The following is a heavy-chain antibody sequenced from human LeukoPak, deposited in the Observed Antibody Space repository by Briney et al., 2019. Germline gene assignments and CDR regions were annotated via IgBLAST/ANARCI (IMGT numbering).Heavy chain of an antibody. CDR1: GFTFSSYT. D-gene: IGHD6-25*01. CDR3: ARFAAGGSYYYYMDV. CDR2: IGTSTTTI. J-gene: IGHJ6*03. Sequence: GGSLRLSCAASGFTFSSYTTNWVRQPPGKGLEWVSNIGTSTTTIYYADSVKGRFTISRDNAKNSLYLQMNSLRADDTAVYYCARFAAGGSYYYYMDVWGKGTTVTVSS. V-gene: IGHV3-48*01.